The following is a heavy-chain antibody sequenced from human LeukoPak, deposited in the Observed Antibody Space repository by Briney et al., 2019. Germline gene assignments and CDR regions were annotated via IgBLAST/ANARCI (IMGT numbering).Heavy chain of an antibody. D-gene: IGHD3-16*01. CDR2: ISWNSGSI. Sequence: PGRSLRLSCAASGFTFDDYAMHWVRQAPGKGLEWVSGISWNSGSIGYADSVKGRFTISRDNAENSLYLQMNSLRPEDTALYYCAKVRSRLWGQGTMVTV. CDR3: AKVRSRL. CDR1: GFTFDDYA. V-gene: IGHV3-9*01. J-gene: IGHJ3*01.